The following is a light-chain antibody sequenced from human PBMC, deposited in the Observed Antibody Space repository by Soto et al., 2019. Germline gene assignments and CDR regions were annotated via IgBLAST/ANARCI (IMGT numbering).Light chain of an antibody. J-gene: IGKJ2*01. CDR2: KAS. CDR3: QQYNSYPYT. Sequence: DIQMTQSPSTLSASVGDRVTITCRASQSISSWLAWYQQKPGKAPKVLIYKASSLESGVPSRFSGSGSGTEFTLTISSLQPDDFATYYCQQYNSYPYTFGQGTNLEIK. CDR1: QSISSW. V-gene: IGKV1-5*03.